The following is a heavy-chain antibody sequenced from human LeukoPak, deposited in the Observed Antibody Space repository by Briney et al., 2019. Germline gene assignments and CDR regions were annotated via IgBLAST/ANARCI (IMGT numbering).Heavy chain of an antibody. D-gene: IGHD5-24*01. Sequence: SQTLSLTCTVSGDSVTGNYWSWIRQSPGKGLEWFGYISYRGGTNYIPSLKSRVTISIDTSKNQFSLRLSSVTAADTAIYYCARVVPDGYSDFWGQGILVTVSS. J-gene: IGHJ4*02. CDR3: ARVVPDGYSDF. CDR2: ISYRGGT. CDR1: GDSVTGNY. V-gene: IGHV4-59*02.